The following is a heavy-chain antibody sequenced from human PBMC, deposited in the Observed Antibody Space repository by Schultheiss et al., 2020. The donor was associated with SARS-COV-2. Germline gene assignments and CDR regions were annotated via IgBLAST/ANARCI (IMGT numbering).Heavy chain of an antibody. D-gene: IGHD1-20*01. V-gene: IGHV3-30*04. CDR3: ARDRNNWKPGIWYYFDY. CDR2: ISYDGSNK. Sequence: GGSLRLSCTGSGFTFSGSTMHWVRQAPGKGLEWVAVISYDGSNKYYADSVKGRFTISRDNSKNTLYLQMNSLRAEDTAVYYCARDRNNWKPGIWYYFDYWGQGTLVTVSS. J-gene: IGHJ4*02. CDR1: GFTFSGST.